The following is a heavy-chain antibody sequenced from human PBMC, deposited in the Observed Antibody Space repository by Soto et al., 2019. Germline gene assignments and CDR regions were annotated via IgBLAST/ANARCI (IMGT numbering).Heavy chain of an antibody. J-gene: IGHJ5*02. V-gene: IGHV4-59*01. Sequence: SETLSLTCTVSGGSISSYYWSWIRQPPGKGLEWIGYIYYSGSTNYNPSLKSRVTISVDTSKNQFSLKLSSVTAADTAVYYCSRNMYYYDSSGENWFDPWGQGTLVTFSS. CDR1: GGSISSYY. D-gene: IGHD3-22*01. CDR3: SRNMYYYDSSGENWFDP. CDR2: IYYSGST.